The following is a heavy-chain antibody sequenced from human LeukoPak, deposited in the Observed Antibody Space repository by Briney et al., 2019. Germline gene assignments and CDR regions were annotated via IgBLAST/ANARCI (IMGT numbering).Heavy chain of an antibody. Sequence: SETLSLTCTVSGGSISSYFWSWIRQPPGKGLEWIGYISDSGSTNYNPSLKSRVTISIDTSENQFSLKVRSVTAADTAVYYCARGYSSSWNYFDYWGQGTLVTVSP. J-gene: IGHJ4*02. CDR3: ARGYSSSWNYFDY. CDR2: ISDSGST. CDR1: GGSISSYF. D-gene: IGHD6-13*01. V-gene: IGHV4-59*01.